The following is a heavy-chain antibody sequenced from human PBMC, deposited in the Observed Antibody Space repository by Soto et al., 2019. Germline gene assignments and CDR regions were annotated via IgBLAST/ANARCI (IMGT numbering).Heavy chain of an antibody. Sequence: QLTLNESGPTLVKPTQTLTLTCTFSGFSLTTCGVGVGWIRQSPGKAPEWLALIYWDDDKRYSPSLKSRLTITKDTSKNQVVLTMAHLDPADTATYYCAHRVLRTVFGLVTTTAIYFDFWGQGTPVAVSS. V-gene: IGHV2-5*02. J-gene: IGHJ4*02. D-gene: IGHD3-3*01. CDR2: IYWDDDK. CDR1: GFSLTTCGVG. CDR3: AHRVLRTVFGLVTTTAIYFDF.